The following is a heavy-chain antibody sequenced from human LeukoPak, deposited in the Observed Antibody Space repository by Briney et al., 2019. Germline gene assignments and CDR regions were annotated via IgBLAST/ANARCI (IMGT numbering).Heavy chain of an antibody. J-gene: IGHJ4*02. CDR1: GYTFTSYD. D-gene: IGHD6-19*01. CDR2: VNPNSGNT. V-gene: IGHV1-8*03. CDR3: ARGAPTASGWYVGY. Sequence: ASVKVSCKASGYTFTSYDINWVRQATGQGLEWMGWVNPNSGNTGYAQKFQGRVTITRNTSISTAYMELSSLRSEDTAVYYCARGAPTASGWYVGYWGQGTLVTVSS.